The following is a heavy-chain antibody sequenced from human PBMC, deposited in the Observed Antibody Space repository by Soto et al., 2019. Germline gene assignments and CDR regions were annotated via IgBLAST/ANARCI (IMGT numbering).Heavy chain of an antibody. V-gene: IGHV5-51*01. D-gene: IGHD5-18*01. J-gene: IGHJ6*02. CDR2: IYPCDSDT. CDR1: GYSFTSYW. Sequence: GESLKISCKGSGYSFTSYWIGWVRQMPGKGLEWMGIIYPCDSDTRYSPSFQGQVTISADKSISTAYLQWSSLKASDTAMYYCARQRGYSYGYPYYYGMDVWGQGTTVTVSS. CDR3: ARQRGYSYGYPYYYGMDV.